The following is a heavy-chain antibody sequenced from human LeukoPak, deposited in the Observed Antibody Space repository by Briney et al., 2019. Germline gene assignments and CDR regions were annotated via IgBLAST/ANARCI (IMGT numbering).Heavy chain of an antibody. J-gene: IGHJ4*02. CDR3: ARERREQLLPPYTRSVTYFDY. D-gene: IGHD2-2*01. CDR1: GGSISSNSYY. V-gene: IGHV4-39*07. CDR2: ITYSGST. Sequence: SETLSLTCTVSGGSISSNSYYWGWIRQPPGKGLEWIGSITYSGSTYYNPSLKRRVTISIDTSKNQFSLKLSSVTAADTAVYYCARERREQLLPPYTRSVTYFDYWGQGTLVTVSS.